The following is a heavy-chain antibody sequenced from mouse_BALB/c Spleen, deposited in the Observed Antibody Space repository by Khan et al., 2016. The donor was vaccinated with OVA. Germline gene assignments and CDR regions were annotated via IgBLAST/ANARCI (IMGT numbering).Heavy chain of an antibody. CDR1: GFTFSSYG. J-gene: IGHJ1*01. V-gene: IGHV5-6*01. CDR2: ISSGGSYT. D-gene: IGHD2-4*01. CDR3: ARHDYDYDYGYFDV. Sequence: EVELVESGGDLVKPGGSLKLSCAASGFTFSSYGMSWVRQTPDKRLEWVATISSGGSYTYYPDSVKGRFTLSRDNAKNTLYLQMSSLKSEDTAMYYSARHDYDYDYGYFDVWGAGTTVTVSS.